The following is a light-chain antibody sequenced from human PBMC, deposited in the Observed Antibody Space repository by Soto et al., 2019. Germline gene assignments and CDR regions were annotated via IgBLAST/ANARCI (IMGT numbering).Light chain of an antibody. CDR1: SSDVGSYNL. V-gene: IGLV2-23*01. J-gene: IGLJ3*02. Sequence: QSALTQPASVSGPPGQSITISCTGTSSDVGSYNLVSWYQQHPGTAPKLMIYEDNKRASGVSNRFSGSTSGITASLTISVLQAEDEADYYCCSYAGSSTWVFGGGTKLTVL. CDR3: CSYAGSSTWV. CDR2: EDN.